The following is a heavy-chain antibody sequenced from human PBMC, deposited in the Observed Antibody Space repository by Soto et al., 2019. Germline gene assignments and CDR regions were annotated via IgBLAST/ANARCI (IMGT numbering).Heavy chain of an antibody. D-gene: IGHD1-26*01. J-gene: IGHJ6*02. CDR2: FYYSGST. V-gene: IGHV4-39*01. Sequence: PSETLSLTCTVSGASITNTSYHWGWIRQPPGKGLEWIGNFYYSGSTYYNPSLRSRVTISVDASKNQFSVKVSSVTATDTAVYYCARSVGDYYYGMDVWGQGTTVTVSS. CDR3: ARSVGDYYYGMDV. CDR1: GASITNTSYH.